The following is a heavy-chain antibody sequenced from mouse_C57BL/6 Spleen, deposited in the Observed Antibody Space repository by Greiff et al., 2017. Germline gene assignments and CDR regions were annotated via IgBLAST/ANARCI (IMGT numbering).Heavy chain of an antibody. CDR2: IDPETGGT. J-gene: IGHJ4*01. CDR3: TNAYYSNLYAGDY. D-gene: IGHD2-5*01. CDR1: GYTFTDYE. V-gene: IGHV1-15*01. Sequence: VKLQESGAELVRPGASVTLSCKASGYTFTDYEMHWVKQTPVHGLEWIGAIDPETGGTAYNQKFKGKAILTADKSSSTAYMELRSLTSEDSAVYYCTNAYYSNLYAGDYWGQGTSVTVSS.